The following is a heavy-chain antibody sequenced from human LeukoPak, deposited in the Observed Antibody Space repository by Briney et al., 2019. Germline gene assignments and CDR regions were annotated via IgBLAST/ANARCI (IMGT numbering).Heavy chain of an antibody. D-gene: IGHD3-9*01. Sequence: GGSLRLSCAASGFTFSSYEMNWVRQAPGKGLEWVSYISSSGSTIYYADSVKGRFTISRDNAKNSLYLQMNSLRAEDTAVYYCARDNILTGCDFDYWGQGTLVTVSS. CDR3: ARDNILTGCDFDY. CDR1: GFTFSSYE. CDR2: ISSSGSTI. J-gene: IGHJ4*02. V-gene: IGHV3-48*03.